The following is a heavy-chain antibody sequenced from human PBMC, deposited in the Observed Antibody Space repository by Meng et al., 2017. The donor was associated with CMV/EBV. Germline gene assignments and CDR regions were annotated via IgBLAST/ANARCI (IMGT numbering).Heavy chain of an antibody. CDR2: ISSSSSYI. CDR1: GFTFSSYS. D-gene: IGHD6-6*01. V-gene: IGHV3-21*01. J-gene: IGHJ4*02. CDR3: ARGGIAARLCDY. Sequence: GESLKISCAASGFTFSSYSMNWVRQAPGKGLEWVSSISSSSSYIYYADSVKGRFTISRDNAKNSLYLHMNSLRAEDTAVYYCARGGIAARLCDYWGQGTLVTVS.